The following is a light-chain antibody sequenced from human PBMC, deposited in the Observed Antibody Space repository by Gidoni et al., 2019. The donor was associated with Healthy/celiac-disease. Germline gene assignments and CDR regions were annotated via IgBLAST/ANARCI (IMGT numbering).Light chain of an antibody. V-gene: IGKV1-39*01. CDR3: QQSYSTLT. Sequence: DNQTTHSPPSLSASVGDRVTITCRASQSISSYLNWYQQKTGKAPKLLIYAASSFQSGVPSRFSGSGSGTDFTLTISSLQPEDFATYYCQQSYSTLTFXGXTKVEIK. CDR2: AAS. CDR1: QSISSY. J-gene: IGKJ4*01.